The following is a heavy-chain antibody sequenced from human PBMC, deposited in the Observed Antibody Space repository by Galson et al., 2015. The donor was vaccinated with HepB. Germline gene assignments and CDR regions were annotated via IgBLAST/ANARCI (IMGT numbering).Heavy chain of an antibody. V-gene: IGHV3-48*01. J-gene: IGHJ4*02. CDR1: TFIFSTYS. CDR3: AKDFDSSGSYEGAY. CDR2: ISSSSSTI. Sequence: SLRLSCAASTFIFSTYSMNWVRQAPGKGLECVSYISSSSSTIYYADSVKGRFTISRDNSKNTLYLQMNSLRAEDTAVYYCAKDFDSSGSYEGAYWGQGTLVTVSS. D-gene: IGHD6-19*01.